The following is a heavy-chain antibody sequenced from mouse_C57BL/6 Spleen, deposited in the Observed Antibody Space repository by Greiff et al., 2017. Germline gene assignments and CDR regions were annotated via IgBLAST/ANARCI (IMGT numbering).Heavy chain of an antibody. Sequence: DVKLQESGGGLVKPGGSLKLSCAASGFTFSSYTMSWVRQTPEKRLEWVATISGGGGNTYYPDSVKGRFTISRDNAKNTLYLQMSSLRSEDTALYYCARHHYYGSSFDYWGQGTTLTVSS. CDR3: ARHHYYGSSFDY. V-gene: IGHV5-9*01. CDR2: ISGGGGNT. D-gene: IGHD1-1*01. J-gene: IGHJ2*01. CDR1: GFTFSSYT.